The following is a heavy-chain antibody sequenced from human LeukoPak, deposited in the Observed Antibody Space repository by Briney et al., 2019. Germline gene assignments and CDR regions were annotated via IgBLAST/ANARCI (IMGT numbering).Heavy chain of an antibody. V-gene: IGHV4-30-4*08. CDR3: ASGGRVGVLWGWFDP. CDR2: IYYSGST. D-gene: IGHD2-15*01. J-gene: IGHJ5*02. CDR1: GGSISSGDYS. Sequence: SETLSLTCTVSGGSISSGDYSWSWIRQPPGKGLEWIAYIYYSGSTYYNPSLKSRVTISVDTSKNQFSLKLSSVTAGDTAVYYCASGGRVGVLWGWFDPWGQGTLVTVSS.